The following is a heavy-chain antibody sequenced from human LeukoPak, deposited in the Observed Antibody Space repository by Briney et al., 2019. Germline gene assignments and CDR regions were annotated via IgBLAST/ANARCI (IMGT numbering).Heavy chain of an antibody. CDR2: INPNSGGT. D-gene: IGHD3-10*01. CDR1: GYTFTSYG. CDR3: ARPVWFGEFSFNLVE. V-gene: IGHV1-2*02. J-gene: IGHJ4*02. Sequence: PEASVKVSCKASGYTFTSYGISWVRQAPGQGLEWMGWINPNSGGTNYAQKFQGRVTMTRDTSISTAYMELSRLRSDDTAVYYCARPVWFGEFSFNLVEWGQGTLVTVSS.